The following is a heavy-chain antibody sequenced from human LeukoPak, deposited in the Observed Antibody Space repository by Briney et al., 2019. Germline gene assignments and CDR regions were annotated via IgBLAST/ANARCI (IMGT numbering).Heavy chain of an antibody. Sequence: GASVKVSCKASGYTFTGYYMHWVRQAPGQGLEWMGWINPNSGGTNYAQKFQGRVTMTRDTSISTAYMELSRLRSDDTAVYYCARDHGDYLYYYGMDVWGQWTTVTVSS. CDR1: GYTFTGYY. V-gene: IGHV1-2*02. J-gene: IGHJ6*02. D-gene: IGHD4-17*01. CDR3: ARDHGDYLYYYGMDV. CDR2: INPNSGGT.